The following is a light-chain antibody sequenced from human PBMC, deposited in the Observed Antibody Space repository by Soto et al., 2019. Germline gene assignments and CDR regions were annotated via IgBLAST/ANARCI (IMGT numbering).Light chain of an antibody. V-gene: IGKV3-15*01. CDR3: QQYTHWPRT. Sequence: TQSPGTLSLSGGEGATLSCRASQSVSILLAWYQQKPGQAPRLLIHGATTRATGIPARFSGSGSGTEFTLTLSCLQSEDFAVSYCQQYTHWPRTFGQGTKVDIK. CDR2: GAT. J-gene: IGKJ1*01. CDR1: QSVSIL.